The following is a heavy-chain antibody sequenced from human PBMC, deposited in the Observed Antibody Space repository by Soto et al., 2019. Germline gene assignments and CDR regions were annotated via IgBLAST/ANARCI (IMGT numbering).Heavy chain of an antibody. CDR3: AKLPRAFTMIVVVTFDY. CDR2: ISGSGGST. D-gene: IGHD3-22*01. CDR1: GFTFSSYA. V-gene: IGHV3-23*01. J-gene: IGHJ4*02. Sequence: GGSLRLSCAASGFTFSSYAMSWVRQAPGKGLEWVSAISGSGGSTYYADSVKGRFTISRDNSKNTLYLQMNSLRAEDTAVYYCAKLPRAFTMIVVVTFDYWGQGTLVTVSS.